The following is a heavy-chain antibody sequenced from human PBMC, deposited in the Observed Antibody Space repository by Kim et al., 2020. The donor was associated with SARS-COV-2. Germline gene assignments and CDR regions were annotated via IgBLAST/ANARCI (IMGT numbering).Heavy chain of an antibody. J-gene: IGHJ4*02. CDR3: ARNYGDLDS. Sequence: GDTSYAQNCRGRVTMSSDTSVKTAYVELTRLRSDDTAVYYCARNYGDLDSWGQGTLVTVSS. CDR2: GDT. V-gene: IGHV1-2*02. D-gene: IGHD2-21*02.